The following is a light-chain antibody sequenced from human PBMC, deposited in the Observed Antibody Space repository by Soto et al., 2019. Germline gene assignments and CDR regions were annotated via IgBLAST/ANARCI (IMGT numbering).Light chain of an antibody. CDR1: SSDVGSYNL. J-gene: IGLJ1*01. V-gene: IGLV2-23*01. CDR2: EGS. CDR3: CSYAGSNTFV. Sequence: QSVLTQPASVSGSPGQSITISCTGTSSDVGSYNLVSWYQHHPGKAPKLMIYEGSKRPSGVSNRFSGSKSGNTASLTISGLQAEDEADYFCCSYAGSNTFVFGTGT.